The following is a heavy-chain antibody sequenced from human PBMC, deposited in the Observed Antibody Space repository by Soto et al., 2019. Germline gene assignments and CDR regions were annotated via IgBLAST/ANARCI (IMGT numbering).Heavy chain of an antibody. V-gene: IGHV4-31*03. Sequence: SETLSLTCTVSGGSISSGGYYWSWIRQHPGKGLEWIGYIYYSGSTYYNPSLKSRVTISVDTSKNQFSLELSSVTAADTAVYYCASAWIQLWLRFDYWGQGTLVTVSS. CDR1: GGSISSGGYY. CDR3: ASAWIQLWLRFDY. J-gene: IGHJ4*02. D-gene: IGHD5-18*01. CDR2: IYYSGST.